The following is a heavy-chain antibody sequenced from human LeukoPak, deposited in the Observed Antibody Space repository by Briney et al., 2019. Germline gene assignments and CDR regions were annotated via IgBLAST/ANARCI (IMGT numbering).Heavy chain of an antibody. D-gene: IGHD3-10*01. CDR1: GGSISSYY. CDR2: FYTSGST. J-gene: IGHJ3*02. CDR3: ARESYIYGSGSHDAFDI. V-gene: IGHV4-4*07. Sequence: SETLSLTCTVSGGSISSYYWNWIRQPAGKGLEWIGRFYTSGSTNYNPSLKSRVTMSVDTSKNQFSLKMSSVTAADTAVYYCARESYIYGSGSHDAFDIWGQGTMVTVSS.